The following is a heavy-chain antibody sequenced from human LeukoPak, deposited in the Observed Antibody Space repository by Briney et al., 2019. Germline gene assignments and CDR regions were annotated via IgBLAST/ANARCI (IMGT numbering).Heavy chain of an antibody. J-gene: IGHJ4*02. CDR2: ISGSGGST. CDR1: GLTFSSYA. Sequence: GGSLRLSCAASGLTFSSYAMSWVRQAPGKGLECVSAISGSGGSTYYADSVKGRFTISRDNSKNTLYLQMNSLRAEDTAVYYCAREVVIGYYFGYWGQGTLVTVSS. D-gene: IGHD3-22*01. CDR3: AREVVIGYYFGY. V-gene: IGHV3-23*01.